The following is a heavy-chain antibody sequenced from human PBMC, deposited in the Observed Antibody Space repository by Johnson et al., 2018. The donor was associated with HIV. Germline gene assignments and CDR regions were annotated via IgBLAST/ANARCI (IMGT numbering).Heavy chain of an antibody. CDR1: GFTFSSYA. CDR3: ARDSGGNYGAFDI. J-gene: IGHJ3*02. CDR2: ISPNGIST. V-gene: IGHV3-64*01. D-gene: IGHD4-23*01. Sequence: VQLVESGGGVVRPGGSLRLSCAASGFTFSSYALHWVRQAPGKGLQYVSGISPNGISTYYANSVIGRFTISRDNAKNTVFLQMRRLRADDMAVYYCARDSGGNYGAFDIWGQGTMVTVSS.